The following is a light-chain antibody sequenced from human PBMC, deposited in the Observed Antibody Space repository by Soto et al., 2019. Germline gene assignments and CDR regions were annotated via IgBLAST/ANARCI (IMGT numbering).Light chain of an antibody. Sequence: EIVMTQSPATLSMSPGDRATLSCRASHSVDSSLAWYQQKPGQSPRLLIYDASTRATGLPARFSGSGSGTEFTLTISSLQSEDFAVYYCQHYTNWPLTFGGGTKV. CDR3: QHYTNWPLT. CDR2: DAS. CDR1: HSVDSS. V-gene: IGKV3-15*01. J-gene: IGKJ4*01.